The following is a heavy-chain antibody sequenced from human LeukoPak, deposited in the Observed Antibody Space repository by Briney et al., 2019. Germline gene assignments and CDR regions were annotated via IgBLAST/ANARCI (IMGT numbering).Heavy chain of an antibody. V-gene: IGHV3-21*01. Sequence: GGSLRLSCAASGFTFSSYYMKWVRQAPGKGLEWVSSISGGSSNIYYADSVKGRFTISRDNAKNSLYLQMSSLRVEDTAVYFCARGMIGRHYYGMDAWGQGTTVTVSS. CDR2: ISGGSSNI. CDR3: ARGMIGRHYYGMDA. CDR1: GFTFSSYY. D-gene: IGHD3-16*01. J-gene: IGHJ6*02.